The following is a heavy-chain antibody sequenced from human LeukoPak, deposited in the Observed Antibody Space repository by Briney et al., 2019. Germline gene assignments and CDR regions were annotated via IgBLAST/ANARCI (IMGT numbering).Heavy chain of an antibody. CDR2: IGTAGDT. Sequence: PGGSLRLSCAASGFTFSSYDMHWVRQATGKGLEWVSAIGTAGDTYYPGSVKGRSTISRENAKNSLYLQMNSLRAGDTAVYYCARGGVVGAFDIWGQGTMVTVSS. CDR3: ARGGVVGAFDI. V-gene: IGHV3-13*01. D-gene: IGHD2-15*01. CDR1: GFTFSSYD. J-gene: IGHJ3*02.